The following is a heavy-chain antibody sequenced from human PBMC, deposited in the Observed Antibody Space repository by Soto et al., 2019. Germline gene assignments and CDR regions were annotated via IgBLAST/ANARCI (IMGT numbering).Heavy chain of an antibody. Sequence: QVQLQESGPGLVKASQTLSLTCTVSRGSISSGGYYWSWIRQLPGKGLEWIGYIWYSGNTYYNPSLESRLSMSIDTSKNQFSLKLTSVTAAATAVYYCASGDYGGNSLFFDYWGQGTLVTVSS. D-gene: IGHD4-17*01. CDR1: RGSISSGGYY. J-gene: IGHJ4*02. CDR3: ASGDYGGNSLFFDY. CDR2: IWYSGNT. V-gene: IGHV4-31*03.